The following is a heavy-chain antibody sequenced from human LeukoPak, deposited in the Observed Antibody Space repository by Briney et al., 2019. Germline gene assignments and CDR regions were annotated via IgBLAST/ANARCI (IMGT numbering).Heavy chain of an antibody. CDR2: IRYDGSNK. CDR1: GFTFSSYG. CDR3: AKDGEKRIAAAGFFDY. Sequence: GGSLGLSCAASGFTFSSYGMHWVRQAPGKGLEWVAFIRYDGSNKYYADSVKGRFTISRDNSKNTLYLQMNSLRAEDTAVYYCAKDGEKRIAAAGFFDYWGQGTLVTVSS. J-gene: IGHJ4*02. V-gene: IGHV3-30*02. D-gene: IGHD6-13*01.